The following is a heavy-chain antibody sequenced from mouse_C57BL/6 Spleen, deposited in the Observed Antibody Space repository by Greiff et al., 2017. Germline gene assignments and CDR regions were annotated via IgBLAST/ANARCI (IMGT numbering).Heavy chain of an antibody. CDR3: TSPSYLYYFDY. Sequence: VKLVESGAELVKPGASVTLSCKASGYTFTDYEMHWVKQTPVHGLEWIGAIDPETGGTGYNQKFKGKDILTADKSSSTAYMELRSLTSEDSAFYYCTSPSYLYYFDYWGQGTTLTVSS. CDR2: IDPETGGT. J-gene: IGHJ2*01. CDR1: GYTFTDYE. D-gene: IGHD2-12*01. V-gene: IGHV1-15*01.